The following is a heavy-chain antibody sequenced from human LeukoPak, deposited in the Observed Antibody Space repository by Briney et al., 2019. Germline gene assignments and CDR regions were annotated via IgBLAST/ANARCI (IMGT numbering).Heavy chain of an antibody. J-gene: IGHJ4*02. CDR1: GFTVSSNY. D-gene: IGHD2-8*01. CDR2: IYSGGST. V-gene: IGHV3-53*01. Sequence: GGSLRLSCAASGFTVSSNYMSWVRQAPGKGLEWVSVIYSGGSTYYADSVKGRFTISRDNSKNTLYLQMNSLRAEDTAVYYCARDGDCTNGVCYRIVDYWGQGTLVTVSS. CDR3: ARDGDCTNGVCYRIVDY.